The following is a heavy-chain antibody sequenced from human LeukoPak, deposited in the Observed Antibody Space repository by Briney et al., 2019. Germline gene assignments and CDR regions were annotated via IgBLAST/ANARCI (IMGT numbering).Heavy chain of an antibody. CDR1: GFTFSNYW. V-gene: IGHV3-7*01. CDR3: ASGWGPMVVSY. Sequence: GGSLRLSCAASGFTFSNYWMSWVRQAPGKRLEWVAKIKQDESEIYYVDSVKGRFTISRDNAKNSLYLQMNSLRAEDTAVYYCASGWGPMVVSYWGQGTLVTVSS. D-gene: IGHD2-8*02. CDR2: IKQDESEI. J-gene: IGHJ4*02.